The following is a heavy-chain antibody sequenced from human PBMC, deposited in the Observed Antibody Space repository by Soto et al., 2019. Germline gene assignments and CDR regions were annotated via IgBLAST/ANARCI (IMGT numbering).Heavy chain of an antibody. V-gene: IGHV4-4*08. Sequence: QVQLQESGPGLVKPSETMSLTCTVSGASLTNSYCTCVRRPQGKGLEWIGHIWAYGNTDANPTLRSRLTKPVATSRNQVSMKLSPVTATDPAVYYCERGGGSYSSGWYYDYWGQGILVTVSS. CDR1: GASLTNSY. CDR2: IWAYGNT. J-gene: IGHJ4*02. CDR3: ERGGGSYSSGWYYDY. D-gene: IGHD3-16*01.